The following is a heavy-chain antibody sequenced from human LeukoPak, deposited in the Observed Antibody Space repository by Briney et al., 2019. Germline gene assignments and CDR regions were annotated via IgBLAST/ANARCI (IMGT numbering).Heavy chain of an antibody. D-gene: IGHD1-20*01. J-gene: IGHJ4*02. Sequence: SETLSLTYTVSGGSLRTYYWSWIRQAPAKGLEGIGFIQYSGNTKSNPSLTGRVTISLDMSKNQFSLSLTSVTAADTAVYYCARETNNWALDYWGQGALVTVSS. V-gene: IGHV4-59*01. CDR3: ARETNNWALDY. CDR2: IQYSGNT. CDR1: GGSLRTYY.